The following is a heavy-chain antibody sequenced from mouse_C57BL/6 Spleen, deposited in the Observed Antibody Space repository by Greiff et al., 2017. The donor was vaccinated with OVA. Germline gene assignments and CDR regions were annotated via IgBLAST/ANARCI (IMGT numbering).Heavy chain of an antibody. CDR3: ARSVYDYDGYFDY. Sequence: VQLQQSGPELVKPGASVKIPCKASGYTFTDYNMDWVKQSHGKSLEWIGDINPNNGGTIYNQKFKGKATLTVDKSSSTAYMELRSLTSEDTAVYYCARSVYDYDGYFDYWGQGTTLTVSS. J-gene: IGHJ2*01. D-gene: IGHD2-4*01. V-gene: IGHV1-18*01. CDR2: INPNNGGT. CDR1: GYTFTDYN.